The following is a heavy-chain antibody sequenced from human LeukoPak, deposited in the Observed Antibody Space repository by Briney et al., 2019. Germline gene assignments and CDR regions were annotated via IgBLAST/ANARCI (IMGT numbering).Heavy chain of an antibody. D-gene: IGHD2-21*01. CDR2: MNPNSGGT. V-gene: IGHV1-8*01. CDR3: TRSVRNGHIDY. CDR1: GYTFTSYD. J-gene: IGHJ4*02. Sequence: ASVKVSCKASGYTFTSYDINWVRQATGQGLEWMGWMNPNSGGTGYAQKFQGRVTMTRSTSISTAYMELSSLRFEDTAVYYCTRSVRNGHIDYWGQGTLVTVSS.